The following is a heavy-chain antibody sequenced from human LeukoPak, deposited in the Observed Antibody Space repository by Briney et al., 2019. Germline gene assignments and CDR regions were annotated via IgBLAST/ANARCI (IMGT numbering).Heavy chain of an antibody. Sequence: SETLSLTCGVSGGSITTTNWWSWVRQFPGQGLEWIGYIYYSGSTYYNPSLKSRVTISVDTSKNQFSLKLSSVTAADTAVYYCARAYCGGDCYSDYFDYWGQGTLVTVSS. D-gene: IGHD2-21*02. CDR2: IYYSGST. CDR3: ARAYCGGDCYSDYFDY. J-gene: IGHJ4*02. CDR1: GGSITTTNW. V-gene: IGHV4-4*02.